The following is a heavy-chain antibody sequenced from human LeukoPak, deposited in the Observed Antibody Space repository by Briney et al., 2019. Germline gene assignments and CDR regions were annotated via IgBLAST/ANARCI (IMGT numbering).Heavy chain of an antibody. J-gene: IGHJ5*02. CDR2: SYYSGIT. CDR1: GCSISSSSYY. D-gene: IGHD2-21*02. V-gene: IGHV4-39*01. CDR3: ARGRIVVVTATPNNWFDP. Sequence: SETLSLTCTVSGCSISSSSYYWGWIRQPPGKGLELIVSSYYSGITYYNPARKSRVTISVDPSKKQFSLKLSSVTAADTAVYYCARGRIVVVTATPNNWFDPWGQGTLVTVSS.